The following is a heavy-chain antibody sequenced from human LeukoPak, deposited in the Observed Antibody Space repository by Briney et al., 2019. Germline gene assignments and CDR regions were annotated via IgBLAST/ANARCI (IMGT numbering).Heavy chain of an antibody. Sequence: ASVKVSCKASGYTFTGYYMHWVRQAPGQGLEWMGWINPNSGGTNYAQKFQGRVTMTRDTSISTAYMELSRLRSDDTAVYYCASSMVRGGGGDYDYWGQGTLVTVSS. CDR1: GYTFTGYY. V-gene: IGHV1-2*02. CDR3: ASSMVRGGGGDYDY. D-gene: IGHD3-10*01. J-gene: IGHJ4*02. CDR2: INPNSGGT.